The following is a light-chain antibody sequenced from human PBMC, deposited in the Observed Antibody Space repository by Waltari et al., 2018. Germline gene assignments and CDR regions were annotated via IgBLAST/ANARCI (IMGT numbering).Light chain of an antibody. Sequence: QSALTQPASVSGAPGQPITIPCTGTSSDVGGYNYVSWYQQHPGKAPKLMIYDVNKRPSGVSNRFSGSKSGNTASLTISGLQAEDEADYYCCSYSSSSTLYVFGTGTKVTVL. CDR2: DVN. V-gene: IGLV2-14*01. J-gene: IGLJ1*01. CDR1: SSDVGGYNY. CDR3: CSYSSSSTLYV.